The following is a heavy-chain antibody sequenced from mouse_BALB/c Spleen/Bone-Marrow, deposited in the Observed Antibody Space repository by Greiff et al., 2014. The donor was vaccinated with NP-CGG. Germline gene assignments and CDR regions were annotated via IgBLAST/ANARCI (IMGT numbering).Heavy chain of an antibody. Sequence: EVKLVESGGGLVQPGGSLKLSCAASGFDFNRYWMSWVRQAPGKGLEWIGEINPGSSTINYTPSLKDKFIISRDNAKNTLYLQMSKVRSEDTALYYCARLYDYGWHVYWGQGTQVTVSA. CDR2: INPGSSTI. CDR3: ARLYDYGWHVY. D-gene: IGHD2-4*01. J-gene: IGHJ3*01. CDR1: GFDFNRYW. V-gene: IGHV4-1*02.